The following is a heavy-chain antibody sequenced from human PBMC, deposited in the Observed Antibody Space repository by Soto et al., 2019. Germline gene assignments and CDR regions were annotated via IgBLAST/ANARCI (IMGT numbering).Heavy chain of an antibody. V-gene: IGHV1-2*04. CDR2: INPNSGGT. D-gene: IGHD5-12*01. CDR3: ARDRKMIVATTELDY. CDR1: GYTFTGYY. J-gene: IGHJ4*02. Sequence: GASVKVSCKASGYTFTGYYMHWVRQAPGQGLEWMGWINPNSGGTNYAQKFQGWVTMTRDTSISTAYMELSRLRSDDTAVYYCARDRKMIVATTELDYWGQGTLVTVSS.